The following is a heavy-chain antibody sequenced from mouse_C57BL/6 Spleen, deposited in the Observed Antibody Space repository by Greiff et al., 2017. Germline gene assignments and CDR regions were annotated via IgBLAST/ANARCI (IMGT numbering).Heavy chain of an antibody. CDR3: ARWDYGSSYGFAY. D-gene: IGHD1-1*01. CDR1: GYTFTSYW. J-gene: IGHJ3*01. V-gene: IGHV1-55*01. Sequence: QVQLQQSGAELVKPGASVKMSCKASGYTFTSYWITWVKQRPGQGLEWSGDIYPGSGSTNYNEKFKSQATLAVDTSSSTAYVQLSILTSEDSAVSYCARWDYGSSYGFAYWGQGTLVTVSA. CDR2: IYPGSGST.